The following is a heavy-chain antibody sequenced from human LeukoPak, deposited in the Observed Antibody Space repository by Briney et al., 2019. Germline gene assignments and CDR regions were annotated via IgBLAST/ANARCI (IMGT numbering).Heavy chain of an antibody. V-gene: IGHV1-69*05. CDR3: ARQRITMVRGVSNYYYYYMDV. Sequence: ASVKVSCKASGGTFTSYAISWVRQAPGQGLEWMGGIIPIFGTANYAQKFQGRVTITTDESTSTAYMELSSLRSEDTAVYYCARQRITMVRGVSNYYYYYMDVWGKGTTVTVSS. D-gene: IGHD3-10*01. J-gene: IGHJ6*03. CDR2: IIPIFGTA. CDR1: GGTFTSYA.